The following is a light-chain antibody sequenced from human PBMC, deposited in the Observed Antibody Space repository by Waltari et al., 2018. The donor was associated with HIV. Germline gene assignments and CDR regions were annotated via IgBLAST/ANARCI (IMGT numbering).Light chain of an antibody. CDR3: QQYHSWPLT. CDR1: QNVNHN. CDR2: SAS. J-gene: IGKJ4*01. V-gene: IGKV3-15*01. Sequence: EIVMTQSPATLSVSPGERATLSCRASQNVNHNLAWYQQKPGQAPRLLIYSASTRATGLPARFSGSGSGTEFTLTISSLQFEDSAVYFCQQYHSWPLTFGGGTRVQIK.